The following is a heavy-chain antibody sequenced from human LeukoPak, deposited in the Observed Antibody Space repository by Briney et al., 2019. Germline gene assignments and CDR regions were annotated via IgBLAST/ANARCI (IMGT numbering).Heavy chain of an antibody. CDR2: IYYSGNT. J-gene: IGHJ6*03. CDR1: GGSVSSSNYY. D-gene: IGHD3-16*01. Sequence: PSETLSLTCTVSGGSVSSSNYYWGWLRKPPGKGLEWIGSIYYSGNTYYNPSLKSRVTISVDTSKNQFSLKLTSVTAADTAVYYCARETSQKGAHYMDVWGKGTTVTISS. V-gene: IGHV4-39*07. CDR3: ARETSQKGAHYMDV.